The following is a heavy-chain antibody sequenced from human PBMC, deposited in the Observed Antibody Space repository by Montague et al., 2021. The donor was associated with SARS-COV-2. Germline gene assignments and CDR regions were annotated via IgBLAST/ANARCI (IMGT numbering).Heavy chain of an antibody. CDR3: ARLGDYYDSRRGAFDI. CDR1: GGSISSSSYH. Sequence: SETLSLTCNVSGGSISSSSYHWGWIRRPPGKGLEWRGSMYYGGSTCYXPSFKSRVTISVDTSKNQFSLKLSSVTAADTAVDDCARLGDYYDSRRGAFDIWGQGTIVTVSS. J-gene: IGHJ3*02. CDR2: MYYGGST. D-gene: IGHD3-22*01. V-gene: IGHV4-39*01.